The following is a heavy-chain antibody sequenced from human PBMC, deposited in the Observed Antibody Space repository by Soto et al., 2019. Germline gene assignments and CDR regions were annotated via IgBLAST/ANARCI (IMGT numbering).Heavy chain of an antibody. Sequence: PGGSLRLSCAASGFTFSSYGMHWVRQAPGKGLEWVAVIWYDGSNKYYAESVKGRFTISRDNSKNTLYLQMNSLRAEDTAVYYCARYSSSWSLRGTDAFDIWGQGTMVTVSS. V-gene: IGHV3-33*01. CDR3: ARYSSSWSLRGTDAFDI. CDR1: GFTFSSYG. D-gene: IGHD6-13*01. CDR2: IWYDGSNK. J-gene: IGHJ3*02.